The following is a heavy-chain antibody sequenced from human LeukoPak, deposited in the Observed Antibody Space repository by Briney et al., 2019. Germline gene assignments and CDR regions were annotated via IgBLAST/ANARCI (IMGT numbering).Heavy chain of an antibody. CDR2: IYPGDSDT. J-gene: IGHJ4*02. Sequence: GESLKISCKGSGYSFTSYWIGWVRQMPGKGLEWMGIIYPGDSDTRYSPSFQGQVTISADKSISTAYLQWSSLKASDTAMYYCARLSDSSGYYYANYSDYWGQGTLVTVSS. D-gene: IGHD3-22*01. V-gene: IGHV5-51*01. CDR3: ARLSDSSGYYYANYSDY. CDR1: GYSFTSYW.